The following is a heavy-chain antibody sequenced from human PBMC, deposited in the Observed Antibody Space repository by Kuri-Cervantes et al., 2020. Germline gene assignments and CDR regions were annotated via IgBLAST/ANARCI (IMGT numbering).Heavy chain of an antibody. V-gene: IGHV4-59*01. CDR3: ARGGDYYDSSGPTDTNWFDP. CDR2: IYYSGST. D-gene: IGHD3-22*01. Sequence: LRLSCTVSGGSISSYYWSWIRQPPGKGLEWIGYIYYSGSTNYNPSLKSRATISVDTSKNQFSLKLSSVTAADTAVYYCARGGDYYDSSGPTDTNWFDPWGQGTLVTVSS. CDR1: GGSISSYY. J-gene: IGHJ5*02.